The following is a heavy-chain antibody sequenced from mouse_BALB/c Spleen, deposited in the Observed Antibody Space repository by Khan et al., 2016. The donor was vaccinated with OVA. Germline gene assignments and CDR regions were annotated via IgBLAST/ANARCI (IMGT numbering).Heavy chain of an antibody. CDR2: IDPENGKT. CDR3: ARDGYSPWFAY. V-gene: IGHV14-1*02. D-gene: IGHD2-3*01. Sequence: VQLKQSGAELVRPGALVKLSCKASGFNIKNYYMHWVKQRPEQGLEWIGWIDPENGKTIYDPKFQGKASIMADTSSNTAYLQISSLTSEDTAVYYCARDGYSPWFAYWGQGTLVTVSA. CDR1: GFNIKNYY. J-gene: IGHJ3*01.